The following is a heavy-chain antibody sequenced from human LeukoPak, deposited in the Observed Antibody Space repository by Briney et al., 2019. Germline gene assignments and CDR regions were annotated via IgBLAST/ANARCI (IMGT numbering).Heavy chain of an antibody. J-gene: IGHJ4*02. Sequence: PSETLSLTCIVSNGSISTYYWSWIRQPPGKGLEWIGYIDYSGSINYNPSLKSRVTMSLDTSKNHFSLRLSSVTAADSAVYYCARVSRRHTLDYWGQGTLVTVSS. V-gene: IGHV4-59*01. CDR3: ARVSRRHTLDY. CDR2: IDYSGSI. CDR1: NGSISTYY.